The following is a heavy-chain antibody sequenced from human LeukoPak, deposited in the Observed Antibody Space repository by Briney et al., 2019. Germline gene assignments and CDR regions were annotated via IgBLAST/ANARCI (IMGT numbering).Heavy chain of an antibody. Sequence: PGRSLRLSCAVSGVTFSNYVVHWVRQAPGKGLEWVAVISYDGRNKYYADSVKGRFTISRDNSKNTLYLQMNSLRGEDTAVYYCVKIVMAGGYFDYWGQGTLVTVSS. J-gene: IGHJ4*02. CDR2: ISYDGRNK. D-gene: IGHD3-16*01. V-gene: IGHV3-30*18. CDR1: GVTFSNYV. CDR3: VKIVMAGGYFDY.